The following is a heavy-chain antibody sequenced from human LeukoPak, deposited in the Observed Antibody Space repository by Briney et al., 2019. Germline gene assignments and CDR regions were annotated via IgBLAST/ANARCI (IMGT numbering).Heavy chain of an antibody. CDR3: ARGGGYSYGYWLDP. CDR1: GGSISSYY. D-gene: IGHD5-18*01. CDR2: IYYSGST. Sequence: SETLSLTCTVSGGSISSYYWSWIRQPPGKGLEWIGYIYYSGSTNYNPSLKSRVTISVDTSKNQFSLKLSSVTAADTAVYYCARGGGYSYGYWLDPWGQGTLVTVSS. J-gene: IGHJ5*02. V-gene: IGHV4-59*01.